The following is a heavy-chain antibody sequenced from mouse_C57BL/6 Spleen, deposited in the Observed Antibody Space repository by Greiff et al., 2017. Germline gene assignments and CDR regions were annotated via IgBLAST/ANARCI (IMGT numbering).Heavy chain of an antibody. CDR2: IDPYNGGT. CDR1: GYTFTDYY. V-gene: IGHV1-19*01. D-gene: IGHD2-1*01. Sequence: VQLKQSGPVLVKPGASVKMSCKASGYTFTDYYMNWVKQSHGKSLEWIGVIDPYNGGTSYNQKFKGKATLTVDTSSSTAYMELNSLTSEDSAVYYCARSQVGDYGSYAWFAYWGQGTLVTVSA. CDR3: ARSQVGDYGSYAWFAY. J-gene: IGHJ3*01.